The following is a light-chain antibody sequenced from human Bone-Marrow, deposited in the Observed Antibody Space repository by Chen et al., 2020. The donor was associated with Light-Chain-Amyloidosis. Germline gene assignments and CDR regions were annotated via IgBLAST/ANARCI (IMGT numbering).Light chain of an antibody. Sequence: SALPQPPSVSGSPGHSTTISCTGTSSDVGGDNHVSWYQQHPDKAPKLMIYEVTNRPSWVPDRFSGSKSDNTASLTISGLQTEDEADYFCSSYTITNTLVFGSGTRVTVL. CDR1: SSDVGGDNH. J-gene: IGLJ1*01. V-gene: IGLV2-14*01. CDR2: EVT. CDR3: SSYTITNTLV.